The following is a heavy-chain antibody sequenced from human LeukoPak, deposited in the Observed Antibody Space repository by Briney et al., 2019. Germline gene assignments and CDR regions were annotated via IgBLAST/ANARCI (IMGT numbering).Heavy chain of an antibody. Sequence: ASETLSLTCAVYGGSFSGYYWSWIRQPPGKGLEWIGEINHSGSTNYNPSLKSRVTISVDTSKNQFSLKLSSVTAADTAVYYCARLIPSGDYYMDVWGKGTTVTVSS. D-gene: IGHD3-16*01. CDR3: ARLIPSGDYYMDV. V-gene: IGHV4-34*01. CDR1: GGSFSGYY. CDR2: INHSGST. J-gene: IGHJ6*03.